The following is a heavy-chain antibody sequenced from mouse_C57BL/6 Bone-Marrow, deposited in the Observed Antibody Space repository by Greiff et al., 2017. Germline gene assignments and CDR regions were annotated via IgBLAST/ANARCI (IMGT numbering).Heavy chain of an antibody. Sequence: EVQLQESGPGLAKPSQTLSLTCSVTGYSITSDYWNWIRKFPGNKLEYMGYISYSGSTYYNPSLKSRISLTRDTSKNQYYLQLNSVTTEDTATYYCASQLGGDYYAMHYWGQGTSVTVSS. CDR1: GYSITSDY. D-gene: IGHD4-1*02. CDR3: ASQLGGDYYAMHY. CDR2: ISYSGST. J-gene: IGHJ4*01. V-gene: IGHV3-8*01.